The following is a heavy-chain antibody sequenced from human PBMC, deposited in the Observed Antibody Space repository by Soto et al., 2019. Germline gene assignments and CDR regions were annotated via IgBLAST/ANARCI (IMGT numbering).Heavy chain of an antibody. D-gene: IGHD2-8*01. CDR2: IIPIFGTA. V-gene: IGHV1-69*13. J-gene: IGHJ6*02. CDR1: GGTFSSYA. Sequence: SVKVSCKASGGTFSSYAISWVRQAPGQGLEWMGGIIPIFGTANYAQKFQGRVTITADESTSTAYMELSSLRSEDTAVYYCASIHSGLGYCTKGVCRPAKNYGMGVWGQGTTVTVSS. CDR3: ASIHSGLGYCTKGVCRPAKNYGMGV.